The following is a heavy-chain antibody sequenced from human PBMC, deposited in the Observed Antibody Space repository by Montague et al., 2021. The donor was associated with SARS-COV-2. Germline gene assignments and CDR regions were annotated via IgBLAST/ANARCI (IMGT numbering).Heavy chain of an antibody. CDR2: LYNSGTT. D-gene: IGHD4-17*01. CDR1: GDSTSCPNCY. J-gene: IGHJ5*02. Sequence: SETLSLTCTVSGDSTSCPNCYWGWIRQAPGKGLDWIGTLYNSGTTYYXPSLKSRLTISIDTSKNQFSLKLTSVTAADTAVYYCARHRNYGDHSLDNWFHPWGQGTLVTVSS. V-gene: IGHV4-39*01. CDR3: ARHRNYGDHSLDNWFHP.